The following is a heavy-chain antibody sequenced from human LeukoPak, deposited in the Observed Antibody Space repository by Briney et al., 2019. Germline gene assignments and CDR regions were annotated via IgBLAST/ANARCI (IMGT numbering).Heavy chain of an antibody. CDR3: ARSQYITMIVARLYQFDD. V-gene: IGHV1-46*01. CDR1: GYTFTSYH. J-gene: IGHJ4*02. CDR2: INPSAGIT. D-gene: IGHD3-22*01. Sequence: ASVKVSCKASGYTFTSYHMHWVRQAPGQGLDWMGIINPSAGITTYAQKFQGRVAMTKDTSTSTVYMELSSLRSEDTAVYYCARSQYITMIVARLYQFDDWGQGTLVTVSS.